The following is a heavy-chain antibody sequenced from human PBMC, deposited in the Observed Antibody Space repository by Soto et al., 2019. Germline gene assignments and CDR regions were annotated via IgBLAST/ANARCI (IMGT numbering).Heavy chain of an antibody. CDR1: GYTFTGYY. CDR3: ARGITMVRGVLLDAFDI. V-gene: IGHV1-2*04. D-gene: IGHD3-10*01. CDR2: INPNSGGT. Sequence: QEQLVQSXXXXXKPXSSVKXSCKDSGYTFTGYYMHWVRQAPGQGLEWMGWINPNSGGTNYAQKFQGWVTMTRDTSISTAYMELSRLISDDTAVYYCARGITMVRGVLLDAFDIWGQGTMVTVSS. J-gene: IGHJ3*02.